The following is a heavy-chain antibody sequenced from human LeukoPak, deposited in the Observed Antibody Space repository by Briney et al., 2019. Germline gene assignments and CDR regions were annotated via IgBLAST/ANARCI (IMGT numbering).Heavy chain of an antibody. V-gene: IGHV4-34*01. CDR3: ARGRSRSGYYFSGLDYFDY. CDR1: GGSFSGYY. J-gene: IGHJ4*02. CDR2: INHSGST. Sequence: KPSETLSLTCAVYGGSFSGYYWSWIRQPPGKGLEWIGEINHSGSTNYNPSLKSRVTISVDTSKNQFSLKLSSVTAADTAVYYCARGRSRSGYYFSGLDYFDYWGQGTLVTVSS. D-gene: IGHD3-3*01.